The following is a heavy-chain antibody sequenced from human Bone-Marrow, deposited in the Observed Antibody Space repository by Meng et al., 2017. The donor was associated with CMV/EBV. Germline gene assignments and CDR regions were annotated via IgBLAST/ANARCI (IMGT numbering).Heavy chain of an antibody. V-gene: IGHV4-59*01. CDR1: GGSISGYY. J-gene: IGHJ4*02. Sequence: GSLRLSCRVSGGSISGYYWTWIRHSPGKRLEWIGWIHFSGTTSFNPSLKSRVTILIDASENQFSLNLKSVTAADTAVYYCTRGFPGEGHAVFSDCWGQGKLVTVSS. CDR3: TRGFPGEGHAVFSDC. CDR2: IHFSGTT. D-gene: IGHD2-2*01.